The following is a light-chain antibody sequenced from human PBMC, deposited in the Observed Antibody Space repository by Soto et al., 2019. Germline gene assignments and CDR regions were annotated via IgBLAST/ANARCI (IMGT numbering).Light chain of an antibody. V-gene: IGLV2-14*01. CDR1: SSDVGGYNY. CDR3: SSYTSSSTYV. Sequence: SLLTQPAPLSGSPGQSITLSCTGTSSDVGGYNYVSWYQQHPGKAPKLMIYDVSNRPSGVSNRFSGSKSGNTASLTISGLQAEDEADYYCSSYTSSSTYVFGTGTKVTVL. CDR2: DVS. J-gene: IGLJ1*01.